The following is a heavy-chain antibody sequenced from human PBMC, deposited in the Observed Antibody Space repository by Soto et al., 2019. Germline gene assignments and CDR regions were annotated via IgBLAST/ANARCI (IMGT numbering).Heavy chain of an antibody. CDR2: ISSSSNYV. V-gene: IGHV3-21*02. Sequence: EVQLVESGGGLVKPGGSLRLSCVGSGFIFRNHGMNWVRQAPGKGLEWVSSISSSSNYVHYVDSVKGRFTISRDNHENSLFLQMTSLRDEYTVMYFCARGGRLYDPLDYWGQGTLVTVSS. CDR3: ARGGRLYDPLDY. D-gene: IGHD2-2*02. CDR1: GFIFRNHG. J-gene: IGHJ4*02.